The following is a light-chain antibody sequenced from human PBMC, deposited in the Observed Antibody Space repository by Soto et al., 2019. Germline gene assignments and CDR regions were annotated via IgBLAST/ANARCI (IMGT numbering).Light chain of an antibody. CDR1: QSVGTK. V-gene: IGKV3-15*01. Sequence: IVMTQSPATLSVSPGERANLSCRASQSVGTKLAWYQQTPGQAPRLLIYGASNRATGVPVRISGSVSGTEFTLTIASLQSEDFAVYYCQQYSSWLWTFGQGTK. J-gene: IGKJ1*01. CDR2: GAS. CDR3: QQYSSWLWT.